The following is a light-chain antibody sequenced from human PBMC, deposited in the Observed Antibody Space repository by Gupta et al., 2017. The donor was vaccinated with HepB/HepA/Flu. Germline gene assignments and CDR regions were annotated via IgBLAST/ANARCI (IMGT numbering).Light chain of an antibody. CDR3: QQTYSSPVT. CDR1: QNINIS. CDR2: AAS. J-gene: IGKJ4*01. V-gene: IGKV1-39*01. Sequence: DIQMTQSLSSLSASIGDRVTCTCRASQNINISLNWYQEMPVEVHKLLIYAASRLQSVVPSRFSGSRSWTTFTLAISVLQPEDFATYYCQQTYSSPVTFGGGTKVE.